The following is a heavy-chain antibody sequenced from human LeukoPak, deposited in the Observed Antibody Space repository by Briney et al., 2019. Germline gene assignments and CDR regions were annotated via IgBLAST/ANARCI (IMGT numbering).Heavy chain of an antibody. J-gene: IGHJ4*02. Sequence: SETLSLTCAVYGGSFSGYYWSWIRQPPGKGLEWIGEINHSGSTNYNPSLKSRVTISVDTSKNQFSLKLSSVTAADTAVYYCARVEGGYYDSSGYLYYFDYWGQGTLVTVSP. D-gene: IGHD3-22*01. CDR2: INHSGST. CDR1: GGSFSGYY. CDR3: ARVEGGYYDSSGYLYYFDY. V-gene: IGHV4-34*01.